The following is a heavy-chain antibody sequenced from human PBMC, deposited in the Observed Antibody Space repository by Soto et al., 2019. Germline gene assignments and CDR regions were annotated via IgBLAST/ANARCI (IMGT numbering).Heavy chain of an antibody. J-gene: IGHJ6*02. CDR3: ARQGGSGGCYYPLMLYYDYGKDV. Sequence: GESLKISCKGSGYSFTSYWISWVRQMPGKGLEWMGRIDPSDSYTNYSPSFQGHVTISADKSISTAYLQWSSLKASDTAMYYCARQGGSGGCYYPLMLYYDYGKDVWGPGTTVTDSS. CDR2: IDPSDSYT. V-gene: IGHV5-10-1*01. D-gene: IGHD1-26*01. CDR1: GYSFTSYW.